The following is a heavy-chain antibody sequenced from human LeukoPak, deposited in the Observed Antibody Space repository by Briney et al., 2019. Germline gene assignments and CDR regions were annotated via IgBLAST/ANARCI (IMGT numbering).Heavy chain of an antibody. CDR3: ARGPPRVYDILTGYSIFDY. D-gene: IGHD3-9*01. Sequence: PGGSLRLSCAASGFTFSSYSMNWVRQAPGKGLEWVSSISSSSSYIYYADSVKGRFTISRDNAKNSLYLQMNSLRAEDTAVYYCARGPPRVYDILTGYSIFDYWGQGTLVTVSS. V-gene: IGHV3-21*01. CDR1: GFTFSSYS. J-gene: IGHJ4*02. CDR2: ISSSSSYI.